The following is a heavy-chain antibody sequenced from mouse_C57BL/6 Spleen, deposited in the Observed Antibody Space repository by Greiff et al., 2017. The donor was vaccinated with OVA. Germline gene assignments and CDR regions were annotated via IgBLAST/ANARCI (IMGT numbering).Heavy chain of an antibody. V-gene: IGHV5-4*01. CDR2: ISDGGSYT. Sequence: EVQGVESGGGLVKPGGSLKLSCAASGFTFSSYAMSWVRQTPEKRLEWVATISDGGSYTYYPDNVKGRFTISRDNAKNNLYLQMSHLKSEDTAMYYCASTYYSNYLAWFAYWGQGTLVTVSA. CDR1: GFTFSSYA. CDR3: ASTYYSNYLAWFAY. D-gene: IGHD2-5*01. J-gene: IGHJ3*01.